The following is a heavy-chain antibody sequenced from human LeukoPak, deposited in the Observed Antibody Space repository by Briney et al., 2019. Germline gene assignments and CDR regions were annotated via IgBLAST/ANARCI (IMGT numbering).Heavy chain of an antibody. CDR3: AKHPGPYGANPFDS. D-gene: IGHD4-23*01. CDR1: GITFSDYA. Sequence: GGSLRLSCAAPGITFSDYAFSWVRQAPGKELEWVSTIIASGTSTFQAASVKGRFTISRDPSTNTLFLHMTSLRAEDTALYYCAKHPGPYGANPFDSWGLGTLVTVSS. CDR2: IIASGTST. V-gene: IGHV3-23*01. J-gene: IGHJ4*02.